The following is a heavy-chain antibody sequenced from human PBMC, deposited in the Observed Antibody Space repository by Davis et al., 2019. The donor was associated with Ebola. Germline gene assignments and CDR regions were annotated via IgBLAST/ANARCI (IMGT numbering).Heavy chain of an antibody. V-gene: IGHV1-18*04. D-gene: IGHD3-22*01. CDR2: ISAYNGNT. CDR1: GYTFTGCY. J-gene: IGHJ5*02. Sequence: AASVKVSCKASGYTFTGCYVHWVRQAPGQGLEWMGWISAYNGNTNYAQKLQGRVTMTTDTSTSTAYMELRSLRSDDTAVYYCARDPNYYDSSGYYSGGSWFDPWGQGTLVTVSS. CDR3: ARDPNYYDSSGYYSGGSWFDP.